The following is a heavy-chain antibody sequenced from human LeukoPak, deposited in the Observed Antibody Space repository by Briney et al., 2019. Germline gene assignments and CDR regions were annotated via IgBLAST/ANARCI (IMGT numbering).Heavy chain of an antibody. J-gene: IGHJ4*02. CDR3: ARLGITMVRGVREWEYYFDY. Sequence: PSETLSLTCTVSGGSISSSNWWSWVRQPPGKGLEWIGEIYHSGSTNYNPSLKSRVTISVDKSKNQFFLKLSSVTAADTAVYYCARLGITMVRGVREWEYYFDYWGQGTLVTVSS. CDR2: IYHSGST. V-gene: IGHV4-4*02. CDR1: GGSISSSNW. D-gene: IGHD3-10*01.